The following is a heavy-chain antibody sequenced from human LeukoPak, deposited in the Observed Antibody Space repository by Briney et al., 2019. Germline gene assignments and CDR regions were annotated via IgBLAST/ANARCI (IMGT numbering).Heavy chain of an antibody. CDR2: INHSGST. J-gene: IGHJ4*02. D-gene: IGHD2-2*01. CDR3: ARTSRYCSSTSCAPLDY. Sequence: PSETLSLTCAVYGGSFSGYYWSWLRQPPGKGLEWIGEINHSGSTNYNPSLKSRVTISVDTSKNQFSLKLRSVTAADTAVYYCARTSRYCSSTSCAPLDYWGQGTLVTVSS. V-gene: IGHV4-34*01. CDR1: GGSFSGYY.